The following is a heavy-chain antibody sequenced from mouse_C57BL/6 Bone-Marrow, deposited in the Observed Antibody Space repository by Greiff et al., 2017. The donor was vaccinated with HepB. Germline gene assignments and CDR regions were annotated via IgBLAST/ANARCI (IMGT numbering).Heavy chain of an antibody. J-gene: IGHJ2*01. CDR1: GYTFTSYW. CDR3: ANYYDGYPYFDY. CDR2: IDPSDSYT. Sequence: QVQLKQPGAELVRPGPSVKLSCKASGYTFTSYWMHWVKQRPGQGLEWIGVIDPSDSYTNYNQKFKGKATLTVDTSSSTAYMQLSSLTSEDSAVYYCANYYDGYPYFDYWGQGTTLTVSS. D-gene: IGHD2-3*01. V-gene: IGHV1-59*01.